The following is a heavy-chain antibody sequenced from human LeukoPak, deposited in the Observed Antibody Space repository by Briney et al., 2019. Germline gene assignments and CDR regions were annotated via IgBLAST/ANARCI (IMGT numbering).Heavy chain of an antibody. D-gene: IGHD3-16*01. CDR1: GDSISSSRSY. V-gene: IGHV4-39*07. Sequence: SETLSLTCTVSGDSISSSRSYWGWIRQPPGKGLEWIGSIYYTGNTYYNASLKSRVTISIDTSKDQFSLNLSSVTAADTAVYYCARAAGLWGSSHYFDYWGQGTLVTVSS. J-gene: IGHJ4*02. CDR3: ARAAGLWGSSHYFDY. CDR2: IYYTGNT.